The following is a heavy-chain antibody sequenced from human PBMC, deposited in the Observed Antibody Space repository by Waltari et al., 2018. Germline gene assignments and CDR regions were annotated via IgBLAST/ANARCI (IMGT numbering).Heavy chain of an antibody. V-gene: IGHV2-5*01. Sequence: QITLKESGPTLVKPTQTLTLTCTFSGFSLSTSGVGVGWIRQPPGKALEWLALIYWNDDKRYSPSLKSRLTITKDTSKNQVVLTMTNMDPVDTATYYCAHSRTYYYDSSGYGDDAFDIRGQGTMVTVSS. D-gene: IGHD3-22*01. CDR1: GFSLSTSGVG. CDR2: IYWNDDK. J-gene: IGHJ3*02. CDR3: AHSRTYYYDSSGYGDDAFDI.